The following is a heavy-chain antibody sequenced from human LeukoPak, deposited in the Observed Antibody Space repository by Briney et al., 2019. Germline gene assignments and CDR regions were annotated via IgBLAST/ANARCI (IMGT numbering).Heavy chain of an antibody. CDR2: ISSSSSYI. J-gene: IGHJ3*02. Sequence: PGGSLRLSCAASGFTFRSYEMNWVRQAPGKGLEWVSYISSSSSYIYYADSVKGRFTISRDNAKNSLYLQMNSLGAEDTAVYYCARVTLRYFDWSETFDIWGQGTMVTVSS. V-gene: IGHV3-21*05. D-gene: IGHD3-9*01. CDR3: ARVTLRYFDWSETFDI. CDR1: GFTFRSYE.